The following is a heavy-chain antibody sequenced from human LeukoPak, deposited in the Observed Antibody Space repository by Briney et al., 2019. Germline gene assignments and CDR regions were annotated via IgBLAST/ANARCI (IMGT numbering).Heavy chain of an antibody. D-gene: IGHD5-12*01. Sequence: ASVKVSCKASGYTFTSYGISWVRQAPGQGLEWMGWISAYNGNTNYAQKLQGRVTMTTDTSTSTAYMELRSLRSDDTAVYYCARHYSGYGWTREDYWGQGTLVTVSS. CDR2: ISAYNGNT. V-gene: IGHV1-18*01. CDR1: GYTFTSYG. J-gene: IGHJ4*02. CDR3: ARHYSGYGWTREDY.